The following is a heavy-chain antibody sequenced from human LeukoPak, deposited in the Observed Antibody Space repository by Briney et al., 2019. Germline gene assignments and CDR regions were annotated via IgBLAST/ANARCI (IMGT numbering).Heavy chain of an antibody. Sequence: PSETLSLTCAVSGGSISSGGYSWSWIRQPPGKGLEWIGYIFYSGNTYYNPSLKSRVTISVDTSKNQFSLKLSSVTAADTAVYYCARGPSGSRFLEWSELYNWFDPWGQGTLVTVSS. D-gene: IGHD3-3*01. J-gene: IGHJ5*02. V-gene: IGHV4-30-4*07. CDR2: IFYSGNT. CDR3: ARGPSGSRFLEWSELYNWFDP. CDR1: GGSISSGGYS.